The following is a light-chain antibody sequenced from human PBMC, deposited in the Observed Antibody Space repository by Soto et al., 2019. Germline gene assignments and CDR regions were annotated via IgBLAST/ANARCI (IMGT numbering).Light chain of an antibody. CDR3: QQYYSHPQT. CDR2: AAS. CDR1: QAISTY. J-gene: IGKJ1*01. Sequence: AIRMTQSPSSFSASTGDRVTITCRASQAISTYLAWYQQKPGKAPKLLIYAASTLQSGVPSSFSGSGPGTDFTLTISYLQSEDFATYYCQQYYSHPQTFGQGTKVEIK. V-gene: IGKV1-8*01.